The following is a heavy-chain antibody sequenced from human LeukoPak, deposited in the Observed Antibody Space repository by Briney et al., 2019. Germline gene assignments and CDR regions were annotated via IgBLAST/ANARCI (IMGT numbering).Heavy chain of an antibody. V-gene: IGHV3-23*01. J-gene: IGHJ3*02. CDR2: ISGSGGTT. Sequence: GGSLRLSCAASGFTFSSYAMTWVRQAPGKGLEWVSTISGSGGTTYYADSVKGRFTISRDNSKNTLYLQMNTLRAEATAVYYCAKPARTDAFDIWGQGTMVTVSS. CDR3: AKPARTDAFDI. D-gene: IGHD1-14*01. CDR1: GFTFSSYA.